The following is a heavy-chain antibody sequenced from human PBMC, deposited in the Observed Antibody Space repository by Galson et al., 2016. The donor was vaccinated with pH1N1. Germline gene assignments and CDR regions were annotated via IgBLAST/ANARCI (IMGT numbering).Heavy chain of an antibody. CDR3: ARDSYCARGVCYDPPL. V-gene: IGHV3-66*01. CDR1: GFIVSRNY. J-gene: IGHJ4*02. CDR2: ISAGEIT. D-gene: IGHD2-8*02. Sequence: SLRLSCAASGFIVSRNYVSWVRQAPGKGLEWVSVISAGEITYYTDSVKGRFTISRDNSKNTVYLQMNSLRADDTAVYYCARDSYCARGVCYDPPLWGQGTLVTVSS.